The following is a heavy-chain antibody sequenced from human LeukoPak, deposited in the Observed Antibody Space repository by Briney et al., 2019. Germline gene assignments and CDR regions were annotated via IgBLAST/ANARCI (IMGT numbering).Heavy chain of an antibody. D-gene: IGHD3-3*01. CDR2: ISAYNGNT. J-gene: IGHJ4*02. Sequence: ASVKVSCKASGYTFTSYGISWVRQAPGQGLEWMGWISAYNGNTNYAQKLQGRVTMTTDTSTSTAYMELRSLRSEDTAVYYCAAVSYYDFWSGYPRLGYFDYWGQGTLVTVSS. CDR3: AAVSYYDFWSGYPRLGYFDY. V-gene: IGHV1-18*01. CDR1: GYTFTSYG.